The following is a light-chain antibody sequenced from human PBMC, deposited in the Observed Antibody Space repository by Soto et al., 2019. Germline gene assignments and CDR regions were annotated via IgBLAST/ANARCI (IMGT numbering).Light chain of an antibody. CDR3: ETWDSNTVV. J-gene: IGLJ2*01. CDR2: LEGSGSY. V-gene: IGLV4-60*03. Sequence: QSVLTQSSSASASLGSSVKLTCTLSSGHSTYIIAWHQQQPGKAPRYLMKLEGSGSYNQGSGVPDRFSGSRSGADRYLTISNLQSEDEADYYCETWDSNTVVFGGGTKLTVL. CDR1: SGHSTYI.